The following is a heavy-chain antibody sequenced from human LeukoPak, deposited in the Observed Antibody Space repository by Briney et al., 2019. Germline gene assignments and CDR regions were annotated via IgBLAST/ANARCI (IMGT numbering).Heavy chain of an antibody. V-gene: IGHV1-69*05. CDR2: IIPIFGTA. D-gene: IGHD3-22*01. Sequence: SVKVSCKXSGGTFSSYAISWVRQAPGQGLERMGRIIPIFGTANYAQKFQGRVTITTDESTSTAYMELSSLRPEDTAVYYCARQGVQPSYYDSSGTGLYFDYWGREPWSPSPQ. CDR1: GGTFSSYA. CDR3: ARQGVQPSYYDSSGTGLYFDY. J-gene: IGHJ4*02.